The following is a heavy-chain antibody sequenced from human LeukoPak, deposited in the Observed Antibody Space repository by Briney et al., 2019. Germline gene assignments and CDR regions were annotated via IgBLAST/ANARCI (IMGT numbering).Heavy chain of an antibody. CDR3: AKGSGLAVVAAITFDY. D-gene: IGHD2-15*01. CDR1: GFSFSNYA. J-gene: IGHJ4*02. Sequence: GGSLRLSCAASGFSFSNYAMYWVRQAPGKGLEWVSAISASGDSTYYADSVKGRFTISRDNSKNTVYLQMHSLRAEDTAVYYCAKGSGLAVVAAITFDYWGQGTLVTVSS. V-gene: IGHV3-23*01. CDR2: ISASGDST.